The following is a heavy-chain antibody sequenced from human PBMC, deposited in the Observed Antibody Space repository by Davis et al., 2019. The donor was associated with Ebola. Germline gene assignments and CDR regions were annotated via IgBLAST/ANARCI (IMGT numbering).Heavy chain of an antibody. Sequence: GESLKISCAASGFTFSSYWMHWVRQAPGKGLEWVSSISSSSSYIYYADSVKGRFTISRDNAKNSLYLQMNSLRAEDTAVYYCARQAARPDYWGQGTLVTVSS. D-gene: IGHD6-6*01. CDR3: ARQAARPDY. CDR1: GFTFSSYW. V-gene: IGHV3-21*01. CDR2: ISSSSSYI. J-gene: IGHJ4*02.